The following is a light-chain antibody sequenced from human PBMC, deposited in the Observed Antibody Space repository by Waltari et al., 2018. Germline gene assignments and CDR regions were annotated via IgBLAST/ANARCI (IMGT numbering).Light chain of an antibody. Sequence: EIVLTQSPGTLSLSPGESATLPCRASQTVRTTYLAWYQQKPGQAPTLLIYGASSRATGIPDRFSGSGSGTDFSLTISSLEPEDFAVYYCQQYDISPLTFGGGTRVEIK. V-gene: IGKV3-20*01. CDR3: QQYDISPLT. CDR2: GAS. CDR1: QTVRTTY. J-gene: IGKJ4*01.